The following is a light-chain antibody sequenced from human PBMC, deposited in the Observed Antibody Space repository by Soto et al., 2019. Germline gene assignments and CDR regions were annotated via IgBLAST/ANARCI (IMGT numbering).Light chain of an antibody. CDR1: QSFRGL. CDR3: QQRHMWPIT. Sequence: VLTQSPVPLSFSPGGRATPSCRAIQSFRGLLAWYQQKPGQAPRLLIYDAYNRATGIPPRFSGSGSGTDFTLTISSLEPEDSAVYYCQQRHMWPITCGQGTRLEI. CDR2: DAY. J-gene: IGKJ5*01. V-gene: IGKV3-11*01.